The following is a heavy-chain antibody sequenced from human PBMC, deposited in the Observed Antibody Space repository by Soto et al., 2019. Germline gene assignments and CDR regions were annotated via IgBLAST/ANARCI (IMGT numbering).Heavy chain of an antibody. J-gene: IGHJ6*02. Sequence: XGSLKLSFSASGFTFSSYAMHWVRQAPGKGLEWVAVISYDGSNKYYADSVRGRFTISRDNSKNTLYLQMNSLRAEDTAVYYCAREGEDYYYYGMDVWGQGTTVTVSS. V-gene: IGHV3-30-3*01. CDR1: GFTFSSYA. D-gene: IGHD3-10*01. CDR2: ISYDGSNK. CDR3: AREGEDYYYYGMDV.